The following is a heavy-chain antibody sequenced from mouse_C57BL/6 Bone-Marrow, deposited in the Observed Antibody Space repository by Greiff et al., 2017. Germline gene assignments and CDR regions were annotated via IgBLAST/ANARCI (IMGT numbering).Heavy chain of an antibody. CDR1: GYTFTRYS. Sequence: QVQLQQSGAELARPGASVKMSCKASGYTFTRYSMHWVKQRPGQGLEWIGYINPSSGYTKYNQKFKYKATLTADKSSSTAYMHLRSLTSDDSAVCYCGRLVWSRCADWGQGTLVTVSA. CDR2: INPSSGYT. D-gene: IGHD2-10*02. CDR3: GRLVWSRCAD. J-gene: IGHJ3*01. V-gene: IGHV1-4*01.